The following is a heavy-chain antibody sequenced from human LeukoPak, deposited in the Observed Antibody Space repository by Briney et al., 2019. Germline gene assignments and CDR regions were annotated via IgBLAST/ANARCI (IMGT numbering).Heavy chain of an antibody. CDR3: AREDRPANHDGNDY. J-gene: IGHJ4*02. D-gene: IGHD1-14*01. V-gene: IGHV1-18*01. CDR1: GYTFTSYG. CDR2: ISAYNGNT. Sequence: ASVKLSCKASGYTFTSYGISWVRQAPGQGLEWMGWISAYNGNTNYAQTLQGRFTITTDTSKSTAYMELRSLRSDDTAVYYCAREDRPANHDGNDYWGQGTLVTVSS.